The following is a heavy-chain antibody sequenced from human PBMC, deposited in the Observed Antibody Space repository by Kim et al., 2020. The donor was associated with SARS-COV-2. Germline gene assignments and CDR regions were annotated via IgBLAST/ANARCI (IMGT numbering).Heavy chain of an antibody. CDR3: AKDQEWLRRPLYFYDLHFDY. J-gene: IGHJ4*02. Sequence: GGSLRLSCAASGFTFNSYAMSWVRQAPGKGLKWVSTISDSGDNTYYAGSVKGRFTISRDNSKNTLYLQMNSLRAGDTAVYYCAKDQEWLRRPLYFYDLHFDYWGQGTLVTVSS. CDR2: ISDSGDNT. D-gene: IGHD5-12*01. V-gene: IGHV3-23*01. CDR1: GFTFNSYA.